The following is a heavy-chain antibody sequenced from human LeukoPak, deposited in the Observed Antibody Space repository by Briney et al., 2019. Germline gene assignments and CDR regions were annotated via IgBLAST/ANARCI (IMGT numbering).Heavy chain of an antibody. V-gene: IGHV4-34*01. CDR3: AATTVTAGFDP. Sequence: PSETLSLTCAVYGGSFSGYYWSWIRQPPGKGVEWIGEINHSGSTNYNPSLKSRVTISVDTSKNQFSLKLSSVTAADTAVYYCAATTVTAGFDPWGQGTLVTVSS. CDR2: INHSGST. CDR1: GGSFSGYY. D-gene: IGHD4-4*01. J-gene: IGHJ5*02.